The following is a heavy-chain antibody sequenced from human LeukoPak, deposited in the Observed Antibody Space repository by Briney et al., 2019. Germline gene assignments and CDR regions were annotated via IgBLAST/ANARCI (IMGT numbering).Heavy chain of an antibody. J-gene: IGHJ4*02. Sequence: SETLSLTCGVYGGSFSGYYWTWIRQPPGKGLEWIGEINHSGITNYNPSLKSRVTISIGTSKSQFSLKLNSVTAADTAVYSRGLSDVCWGQGTLVTVSS. V-gene: IGHV4-34*01. CDR2: INHSGIT. CDR1: GGSFSGYY. CDR3: GLSDVC.